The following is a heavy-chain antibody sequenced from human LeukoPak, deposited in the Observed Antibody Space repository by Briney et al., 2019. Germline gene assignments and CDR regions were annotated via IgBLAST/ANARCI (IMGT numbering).Heavy chain of an antibody. CDR2: INTYKGDT. CDR1: GYTLTNYN. V-gene: IGHV1-18*01. J-gene: IGHJ4*02. D-gene: IGHD4-23*01. CDR3: AREFGHCYGDNCFYFFDT. Sequence: ASVKVSCKASGYTLTNYNISWVRQAPGQGLEWMGWINTYKGDTLYAQKLQGRVTMTADTSTNTAYMEFRSLRFDDTAVYYCAREFGHCYGDNCFYFFDTWGQGFRVTVSS.